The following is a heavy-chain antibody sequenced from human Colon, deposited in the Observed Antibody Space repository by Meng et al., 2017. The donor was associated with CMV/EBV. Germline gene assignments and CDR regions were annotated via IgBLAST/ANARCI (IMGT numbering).Heavy chain of an antibody. J-gene: IGHJ3*01. V-gene: IGHV4-59*01. CDR3: ARLTST. Sequence: SETLSLTCTVSGGSITSYYWSWVRQPPGKGLEWIGYFSYSGSTDYNPSLKSRVTISVDTSKNQFSLKLSSVTAADTAVYYCARLTSTWGQGTMVTVSS. CDR2: FSYSGST. CDR1: GGSITSYY. D-gene: IGHD3-9*01.